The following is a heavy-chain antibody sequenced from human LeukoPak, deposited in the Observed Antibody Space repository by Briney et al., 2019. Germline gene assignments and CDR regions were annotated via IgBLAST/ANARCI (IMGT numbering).Heavy chain of an antibody. D-gene: IGHD3-22*01. CDR1: GFTFSIYA. CDR3: GRYYYDSSGSKGGLDY. Sequence: SGGSLRLSCAASGFTFSIYAMSLVRQAPGKGLEWVSAISGSGGSTYYADSVKGRFTISRDNSKNTLYLQMNSLRAEDTAVYYCGRYYYDSSGSKGGLDYWGQGTLVTVSS. J-gene: IGHJ4*02. V-gene: IGHV3-23*01. CDR2: ISGSGGST.